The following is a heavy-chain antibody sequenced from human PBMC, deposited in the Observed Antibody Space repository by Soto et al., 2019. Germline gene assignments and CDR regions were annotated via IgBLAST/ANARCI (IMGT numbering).Heavy chain of an antibody. CDR2: IYYSGST. Sequence: SETLSLTCTVSGGSISSGDYYWSWIRQPPGKGLEWIGYIYYSGSTYYNPSLKSRVTTSVDTPKNQFSLKLSSVTAADTAVYYCASSPYYYDSSGYYSLPVYWGRGTLVTVSS. CDR3: ASSPYYYDSSGYYSLPVY. D-gene: IGHD3-22*01. CDR1: GGSISSGDYY. V-gene: IGHV4-30-4*01. J-gene: IGHJ4*02.